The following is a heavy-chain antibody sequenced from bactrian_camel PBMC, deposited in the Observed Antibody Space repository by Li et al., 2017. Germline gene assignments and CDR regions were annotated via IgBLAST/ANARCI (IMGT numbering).Heavy chain of an antibody. CDR1: GFIFSLYY. V-gene: IGHV3-2*01. CDR3: ATQHGGSWLSFGY. D-gene: IGHD6*01. J-gene: IGHJ6*01. CDR2: IRSNT. Sequence: HVQLVESGGGLVQPGGSLRLSCAASGFIFSLYYMSWVRQAPGEGLEWVSTIRSNTYYADSVKGRFTISRDNAKNTVYLQMKSLKSEDTALYYCATQHGGSWLSFGYWGQGTQVTVS.